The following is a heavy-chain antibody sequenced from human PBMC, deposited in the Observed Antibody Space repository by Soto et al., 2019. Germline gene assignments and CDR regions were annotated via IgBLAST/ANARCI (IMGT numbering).Heavy chain of an antibody. Sequence: QAQLVESGGGVVQPGTSLRLSCAASGFTISTHGMHWVRQAPGKGLEWLANIWYDGSNKFYAESVKGRFSISKDNSKNTLSLQMSSLRAEDMAVYYCAAATTWNFHFPYWGQGTQVTVSP. CDR1: GFTISTHG. J-gene: IGHJ4*02. CDR2: IWYDGSNK. V-gene: IGHV3-33*03. D-gene: IGHD1-7*01. CDR3: AAATTWNFHFPY.